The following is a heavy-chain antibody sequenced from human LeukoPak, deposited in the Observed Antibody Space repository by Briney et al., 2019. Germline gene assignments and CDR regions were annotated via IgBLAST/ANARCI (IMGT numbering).Heavy chain of an antibody. CDR1: GNTFTSYY. CDR3: ARGGYYDSSGYYWGSRAFDI. J-gene: IGHJ3*02. V-gene: IGHV1-46*01. Sequence: ASVKVSCKASGNTFTSYYMHWVRQAPGQGLEWMGMINPSGGSTSYAQKFQGRVTMTRDMSTSTVYMELSSLRSEDTAVYYCARGGYYDSSGYYWGSRAFDIWGQGTMVTVSS. D-gene: IGHD3-22*01. CDR2: INPSGGST.